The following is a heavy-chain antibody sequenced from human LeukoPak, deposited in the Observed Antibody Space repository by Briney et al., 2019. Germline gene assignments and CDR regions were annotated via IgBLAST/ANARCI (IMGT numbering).Heavy chain of an antibody. V-gene: IGHV3-7*01. CDR2: INLVGSEK. D-gene: IGHD6-19*01. CDR1: VFTLSSYW. J-gene: IGHJ4*02. CDR3: ARDSGWDKGIDY. Sequence: PGGGLRLSCVPSVFTLSSYWMSWVRPAPGRGLEWVANINLVGSEKYYVDSVKGRFPICRDNAKNALYLEMNSLRAEDRAVYYCARDSGWDKGIDYLGQGTMVTVSS.